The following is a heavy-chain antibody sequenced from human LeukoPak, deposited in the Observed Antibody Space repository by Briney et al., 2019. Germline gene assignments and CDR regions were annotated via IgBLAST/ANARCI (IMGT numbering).Heavy chain of an antibody. J-gene: IGHJ5*02. Sequence: SETLSLTCTVSGGSISSYYWSWIRQPPGRGLEWIGEINHRGNTIDKPSLKSRVTISVDTSKNQISLKVSSVTAADTAVYYCARTTEDCSSTSCYQYWFDPWGQGTLVTVSS. D-gene: IGHD2-2*01. CDR3: ARTTEDCSSTSCYQYWFDP. CDR2: INHRGNT. CDR1: GGSISSYY. V-gene: IGHV4-59*01.